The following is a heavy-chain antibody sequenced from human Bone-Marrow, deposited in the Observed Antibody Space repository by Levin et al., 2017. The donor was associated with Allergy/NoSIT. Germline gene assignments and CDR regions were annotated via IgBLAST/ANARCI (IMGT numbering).Heavy chain of an antibody. CDR2: ITATDGTT. CDR1: GFNPTSFG. D-gene: IGHD1-7*01. Sequence: GGSLRLSCAMSGFNPTSFGMSWVRQVPGKGLEWLSSITATDGTTYYADSVQGRFTISRDIAKRTLYLQLNDLRADDTALYYCAKDWAPGITKGSTWFDSWGQGTLVTVS. CDR3: AKDWAPGITKGSTWFDS. J-gene: IGHJ5*01. V-gene: IGHV3-23*01.